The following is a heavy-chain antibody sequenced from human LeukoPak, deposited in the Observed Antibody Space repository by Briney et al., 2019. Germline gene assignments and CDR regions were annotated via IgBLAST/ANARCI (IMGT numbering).Heavy chain of an antibody. CDR1: GFTFSSYS. CDR2: ISSSSSYI. V-gene: IGHV3-21*01. CDR3: ARDPVLLWFGAFDY. Sequence: KSGGSLRLSCAASGFTFSSYSMNWVRQAPGKGLEWVSSISSSSSYIYYADSVKGRFTISRDNAKNSLYLQMNSLRAEGTAVYYCARDPVLLWFGAFDYWGQGTLVTVSS. J-gene: IGHJ4*02. D-gene: IGHD3-10*01.